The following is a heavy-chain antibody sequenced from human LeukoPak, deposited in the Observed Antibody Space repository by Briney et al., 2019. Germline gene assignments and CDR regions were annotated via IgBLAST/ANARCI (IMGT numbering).Heavy chain of an antibody. CDR1: GFTVSSNY. Sequence: GGSLRLSCAASGFTVSSNYMSWVRQAPGKGLEWVSLIYSGGSTYYANSVKGRFTISRDNSQNTLYLQMNSLRAEDTAVYYCAREVAASGLGYFDYWGQGTLLTVSS. CDR3: AREVAASGLGYFDY. V-gene: IGHV3-53*01. CDR2: IYSGGST. J-gene: IGHJ4*02. D-gene: IGHD3-16*01.